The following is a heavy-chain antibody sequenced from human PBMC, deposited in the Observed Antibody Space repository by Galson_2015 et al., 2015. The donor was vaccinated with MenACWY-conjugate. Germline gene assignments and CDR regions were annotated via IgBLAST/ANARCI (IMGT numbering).Heavy chain of an antibody. CDR1: GFTFSSYW. J-gene: IGHJ5*02. CDR2: INTDGSSS. D-gene: IGHD3-22*01. V-gene: IGHV3-74*01. Sequence: SLRLSCAASGFTFSSYWMHWVRHAPGKGLVWVSRINTDGSSSSYADSVKGRFTISRDNAKNTLYLRMNSLRAEDTAVYYCARDYYDSSGFSWGQGTLVTVSS. CDR3: ARDYYDSSGFS.